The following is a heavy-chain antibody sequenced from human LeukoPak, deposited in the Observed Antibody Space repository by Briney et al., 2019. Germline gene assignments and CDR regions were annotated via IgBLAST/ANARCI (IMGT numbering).Heavy chain of an antibody. CDR1: GGAISSSNW. D-gene: IGHD5-24*01. J-gene: IGHJ4*02. V-gene: IGHV4-4*02. CDR3: ASQDGYNRPFDC. Sequence: SGTLSLTCAVSGGAISSSNWWSWVRQPPGKGLEWIGEIYHSGSTNYNPSLKGRVTITIDKSKNQFSLKLSSVTAADTAVYYCASQDGYNRPFDCWGQGTLVTVSS. CDR2: IYHSGST.